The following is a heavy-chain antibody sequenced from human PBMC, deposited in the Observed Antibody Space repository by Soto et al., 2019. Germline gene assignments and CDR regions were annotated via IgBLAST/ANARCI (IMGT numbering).Heavy chain of an antibody. Sequence: PWETLSLTCTVSGGSISSYYWSWIRQPPGKGLEWIGYIYYSGSTNYNPSLKSRVTISVDTSKNQFSLKLSSVTAADTAVYYCARSPDYWGQGTLVTVSS. V-gene: IGHV4-59*08. CDR1: GGSISSYY. J-gene: IGHJ4*02. CDR3: ARSPDY. CDR2: IYYSGST.